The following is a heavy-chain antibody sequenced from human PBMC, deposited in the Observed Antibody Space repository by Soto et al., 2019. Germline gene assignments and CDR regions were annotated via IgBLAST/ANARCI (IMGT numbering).Heavy chain of an antibody. CDR3: ARHIRWHSAFDI. CDR1: GGSISSYY. Sequence: SETLSLTCTVPGGSISSYYWSWIRQPPGKGLEWIGYIYYSGSINYNPSLKSRVTISVDTSKNQFSLKLSSVTAADTAVYYCARHIRWHSAFDIWGQGTMVTVSS. V-gene: IGHV4-59*08. D-gene: IGHD4-17*01. CDR2: IYYSGSI. J-gene: IGHJ3*02.